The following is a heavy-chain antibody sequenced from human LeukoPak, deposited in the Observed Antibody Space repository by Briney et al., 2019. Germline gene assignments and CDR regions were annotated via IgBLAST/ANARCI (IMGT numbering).Heavy chain of an antibody. CDR1: GFIFTSYA. CDR2: ISGRDSNT. Sequence: GGSLRLSCAASGFIFTSYAMSWVRQAPGKGLEWVSAISGRDSNTYYADSVEGRFTISRDNSKNTLYLHLNSLRAEDTAVYYCAKRSDYGGNGNYFDSWGQGTPVTVSS. J-gene: IGHJ4*02. D-gene: IGHD4-23*01. V-gene: IGHV3-23*01. CDR3: AKRSDYGGNGNYFDS.